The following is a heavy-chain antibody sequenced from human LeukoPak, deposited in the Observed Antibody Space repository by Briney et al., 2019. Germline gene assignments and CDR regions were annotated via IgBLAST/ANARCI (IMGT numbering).Heavy chain of an antibody. CDR1: GGSISSSSYY. D-gene: IGHD3-10*01. J-gene: IGHJ6*03. V-gene: IGHV4-39*07. CDR3: AREFGCLSYYYYYMDV. CDR2: IYYSGST. Sequence: PSETLSLTCTVSGGSISSSSYYWGWIRQPPGKGLEWIGSIYYSGSTYYNPSLKSRVTISVDTSKNQFSLKLSSVTAADTAVYYCAREFGCLSYYYYYMDVWGKGTTVTVSS.